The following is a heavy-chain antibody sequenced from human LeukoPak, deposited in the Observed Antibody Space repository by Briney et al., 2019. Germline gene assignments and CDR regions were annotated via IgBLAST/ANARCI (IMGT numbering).Heavy chain of an antibody. V-gene: IGHV3-11*04. J-gene: IGHJ4*02. CDR2: ISSSGSTI. D-gene: IGHD1-7*01. CDR1: GFTFTEYY. Sequence: GGSLRLSCTASGFTFTEYYMNWIRQAPGKGPGWVSYISSSGSTIYLADSVKGRFTISRDNAKTSVFLEMNSLRAEDTAVYYCARDPPNMNYRGGYFDYWGQGALVTVSS. CDR3: ARDPPNMNYRGGYFDY.